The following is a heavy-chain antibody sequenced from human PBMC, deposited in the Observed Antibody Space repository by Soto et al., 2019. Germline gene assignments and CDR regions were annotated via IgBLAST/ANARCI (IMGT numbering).Heavy chain of an antibody. J-gene: IGHJ6*02. CDR1: GGTFTSYA. V-gene: IGHV1-69*01. D-gene: IGHD6-6*01. Sequence: QVQLVQSGGEVSKPGSSVKVSCMASGGTFTSYAVSWVLQAPGQGLEWMGVLIPLLNTPKYAPKFQDRVTITADASATIAYMELSSLRSEDTAGYYCARESSSPNYYYYGMDVWGQGTTVTVSS. CDR3: ARESSSPNYYYYGMDV. CDR2: LIPLLNTP.